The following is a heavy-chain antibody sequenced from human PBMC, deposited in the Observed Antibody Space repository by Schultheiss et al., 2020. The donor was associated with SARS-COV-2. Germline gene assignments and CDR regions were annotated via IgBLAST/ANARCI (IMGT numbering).Heavy chain of an antibody. Sequence: GSLRLSCTVSGGSISSSSYYWSWIRQPPGKGLEWIGYIYYSGSTNYNPSLKSRVTISVDTSKNQFSLKLSSVTAADTAVYYCARGDSNYGYWGQGTLVTVSS. V-gene: IGHV4-61*05. J-gene: IGHJ4*02. D-gene: IGHD4-11*01. CDR2: IYYSGST. CDR3: ARGDSNYGY. CDR1: GGSISSSSYY.